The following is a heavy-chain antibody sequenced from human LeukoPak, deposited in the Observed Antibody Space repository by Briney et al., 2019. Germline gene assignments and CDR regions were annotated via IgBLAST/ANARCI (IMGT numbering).Heavy chain of an antibody. CDR1: GFTFSSYA. J-gene: IGHJ5*02. V-gene: IGHV3-23*01. D-gene: IGHD3-10*01. Sequence: GGSLRLSCAASGFTFSSYAMSWVRQAPGKGLEWVSAISGSGGSTYYADSVKGRFTISRDNSKNTLYLQMNSLRAEDTAVYYCARNPPSGKLLGWFDPWGQGTLDTVSS. CDR2: ISGSGGST. CDR3: ARNPPSGKLLGWFDP.